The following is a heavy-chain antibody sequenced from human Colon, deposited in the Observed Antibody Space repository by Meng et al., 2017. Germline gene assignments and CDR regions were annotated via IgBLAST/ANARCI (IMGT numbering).Heavy chain of an antibody. CDR3: ARHGGYYQDY. V-gene: IGHV4-38-2*02. CDR1: GYAITCNRH. J-gene: IGHJ4*02. CDR2: TAHRGDT. D-gene: IGHD4-23*01. Sequence: QVALVESRPGSVMTSASQALRGTFCGYAITCNRHATGERQAPKKGLVWIWHTAHRGDTYYNPALKSRVTMSGDRSKSQVSLQLTSVTAADTAVDYCARHGGYYQDYWGQGTLVTVSS.